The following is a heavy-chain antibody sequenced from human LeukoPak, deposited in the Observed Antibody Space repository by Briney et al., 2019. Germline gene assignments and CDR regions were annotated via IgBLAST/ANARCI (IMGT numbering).Heavy chain of an antibody. J-gene: IGHJ4*02. CDR3: ARERVTYYYDSSGYYLDY. CDR1: GFTFSDYY. V-gene: IGHV3-11*01. Sequence: PGGSLRLSCAASGFTFSDYYMSWIRQAPGKGLEWVSYISSSGSTIYYADSVKGRFTISRDNAKNSLYLQMNSLRAEDTAVYYCARERVTYYYDSSGYYLDYWGQGTLVTVSS. D-gene: IGHD3-22*01. CDR2: ISSSGSTI.